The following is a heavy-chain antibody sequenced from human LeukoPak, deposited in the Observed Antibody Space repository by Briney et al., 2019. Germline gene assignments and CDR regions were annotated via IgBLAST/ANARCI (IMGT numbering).Heavy chain of an antibody. Sequence: ASVKVSCKASGYTFISYGISWVRQAPGQGLEWMGWISGYDGNTNYAQNLQGRVTMTTDTSTSTAYMELRSLRSDDTAVYYCARDARYYYDSSGYYARGEADYWGQGTLVTVSS. D-gene: IGHD3-22*01. V-gene: IGHV1-18*01. CDR3: ARDARYYYDSSGYYARGEADY. J-gene: IGHJ4*02. CDR1: GYTFISYG. CDR2: ISGYDGNT.